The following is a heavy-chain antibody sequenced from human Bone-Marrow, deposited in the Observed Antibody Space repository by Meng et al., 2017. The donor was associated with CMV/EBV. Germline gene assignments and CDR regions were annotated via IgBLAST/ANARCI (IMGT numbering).Heavy chain of an antibody. CDR2: IYYSGST. V-gene: IGHV4-59*01. CDR3: ARTSPIFGVVTLDY. CDR1: GGSISSYY. J-gene: IGHJ4*02. Sequence: SETLSLTCTVSGGSISSYYWSWIRQPPGKGLERIGYIYYSGSTNYNPSLKSRVTISVDTSKNQFSLKLSSVTAADTAVYYCARTSPIFGVVTLDYWGQGTLVTVSS. D-gene: IGHD3-3*01.